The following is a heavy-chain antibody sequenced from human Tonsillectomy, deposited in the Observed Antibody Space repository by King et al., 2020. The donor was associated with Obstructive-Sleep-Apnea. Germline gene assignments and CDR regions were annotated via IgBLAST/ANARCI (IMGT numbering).Heavy chain of an antibody. D-gene: IGHD1-26*01. CDR2: ITTTGPYT. V-gene: IGHV3-11*06. Sequence: VQLVESGGGLVKPGGSLRLSCTASGFNVGDHYMTWIRQAPGKGPEWVSYITTTGPYTNYAGSVKGRFPISRDNAKNSLYLQMKSLRVEDTAVYYCAREIGGSGSHYYYDALDVWGQGTTVTVSS. J-gene: IGHJ6*02. CDR1: GFNVGDHY. CDR3: AREIGGSGSHYYYDALDV.